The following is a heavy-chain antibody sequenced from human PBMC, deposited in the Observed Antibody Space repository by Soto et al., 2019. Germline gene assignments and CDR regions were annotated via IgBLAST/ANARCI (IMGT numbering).Heavy chain of an antibody. V-gene: IGHV1-18*01. CDR3: ARDFYQSSGYCDY. Sequence: QVQLVQSGAEVKKPGASVKVSCKAYGYTFSSYGLSWVRQAPGQGLEWMGWISAYSGNTVYTQRFKGRLTMATDPSTGTAYMEVRSLRSDDTAVYYCARDFYQSSGYCDYWGQGTLVTVSS. CDR2: ISAYSGNT. D-gene: IGHD3-22*01. CDR1: GYTFSSYG. J-gene: IGHJ4*02.